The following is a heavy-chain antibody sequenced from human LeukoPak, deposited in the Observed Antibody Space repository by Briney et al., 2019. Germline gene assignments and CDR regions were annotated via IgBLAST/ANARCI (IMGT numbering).Heavy chain of an antibody. CDR2: ISAYNGNT. J-gene: IGHJ6*03. Sequence: ASVKVSCKASGYTFTSYGIRWVRQAPGQGLEWMGWISAYNGNTGYAQKFQGRVTITRNTSISTAYMELSSLRSEDTAVYYCARGRKDWNYYYYYMDVWGKGTTVTVSS. CDR1: GYTFTSYG. CDR3: ARGRKDWNYYYYYMDV. V-gene: IGHV1-8*03. D-gene: IGHD3/OR15-3a*01.